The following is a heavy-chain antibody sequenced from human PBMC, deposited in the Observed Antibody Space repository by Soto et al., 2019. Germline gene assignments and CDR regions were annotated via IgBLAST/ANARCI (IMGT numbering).Heavy chain of an antibody. CDR3: AKGAAFYYYYGMDV. CDR1: GFTFSNYA. Sequence: EVQLLESGGGLVQPGGSLRLSCAASGFTFSNYAMSWVRQAPGKGLEWVSGLSDGGGSTFYADSVKGRFTISRDNAKNTLYLQMNSLRAEDTALYYCAKGAAFYYYYGMDVWGQGTTVTVSS. J-gene: IGHJ6*02. D-gene: IGHD2-15*01. CDR2: LSDGGGST. V-gene: IGHV3-23*01.